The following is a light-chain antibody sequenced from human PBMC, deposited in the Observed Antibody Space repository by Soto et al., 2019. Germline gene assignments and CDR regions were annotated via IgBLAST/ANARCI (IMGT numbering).Light chain of an antibody. V-gene: IGKV1-5*03. Sequence: DIQMTQSPSSLSASVGDTISITCRSFQTISKSLNWYQQKPGKAPKLLIYKASSLESGVPSRFSGSGSGTEFTLTISSLQPDDFATYYCQQYNSYSRTFGQGTKVDIK. CDR3: QQYNSYSRT. CDR2: KAS. J-gene: IGKJ1*01. CDR1: QTISKS.